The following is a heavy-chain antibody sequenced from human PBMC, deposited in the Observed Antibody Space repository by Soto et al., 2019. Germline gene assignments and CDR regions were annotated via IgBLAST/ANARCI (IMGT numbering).Heavy chain of an antibody. CDR3: AARLDSSGWYVGAYDY. V-gene: IGHV4-59*01. Sequence: SETLSLTCTVSGGSISRYYWSWIRQPPGKGLEWIGYIYHSGSTNYNPSLRSRVTISVDTSKNQFSLNLSSVTAADTAVYYCAARLDSSGWYVGAYDYWGQGTLVTVPQ. CDR1: GGSISRYY. J-gene: IGHJ4*02. D-gene: IGHD6-19*01. CDR2: IYHSGST.